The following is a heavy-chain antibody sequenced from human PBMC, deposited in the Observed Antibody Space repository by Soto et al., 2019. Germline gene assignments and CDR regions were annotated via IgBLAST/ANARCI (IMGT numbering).Heavy chain of an antibody. CDR1: GFTFTNYY. J-gene: IGHJ6*02. CDR3: ARAIYVRGDLDV. Sequence: QVQLVQSGAEMKKPGASVKVSCKASGFTFTNYYFYWVRQAPGQGLEWMGMINPNGGLTSYAQSLQGRITMTTDTSTSTVYMQLSSLKSEDTAIYYCARAIYVRGDLDVWGQGTTLTVSS. D-gene: IGHD3-16*01. CDR2: INPNGGLT. V-gene: IGHV1-46*01.